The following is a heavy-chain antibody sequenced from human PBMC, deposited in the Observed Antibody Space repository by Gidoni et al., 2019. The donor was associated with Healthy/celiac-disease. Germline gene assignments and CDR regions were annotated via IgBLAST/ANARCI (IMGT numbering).Heavy chain of an antibody. V-gene: IGHV3-21*01. CDR1: GFTFSSYS. J-gene: IGHJ4*02. CDR2: ISSSSSYI. CDR3: AREVPPSYFDY. Sequence: DVQLVESGGGLVKPGGSLRLSCSASGFTFSSYSMNWVRQAPGKGMEWVSSISSSSSYIYYEDSVKGRFTISRDNAKNSLYLQRNSLRAEDTAVYYCAREVPPSYFDYWGQGTLVTVSS.